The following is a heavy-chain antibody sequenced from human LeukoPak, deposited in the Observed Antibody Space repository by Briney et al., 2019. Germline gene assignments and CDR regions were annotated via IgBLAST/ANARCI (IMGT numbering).Heavy chain of an antibody. D-gene: IGHD1-26*01. CDR3: AKGGIVEFDY. Sequence: GGSLRLSCAASVFTFSSYSMHWVREAPGTGLEWVAVISYVGSTKYYADSVKGRFTISRDNSKNTLYLQMNSLRAEDTALYYCAKGGIVEFDYWGQGTLVTVSS. CDR2: ISYVGSTK. V-gene: IGHV3-30*18. J-gene: IGHJ4*02. CDR1: VFTFSSYS.